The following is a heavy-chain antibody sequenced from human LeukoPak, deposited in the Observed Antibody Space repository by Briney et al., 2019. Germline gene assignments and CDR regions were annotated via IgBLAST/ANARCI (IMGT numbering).Heavy chain of an antibody. CDR2: INPNSGGT. CDR3: ARAEYQLSQFDL. J-gene: IGHJ2*01. D-gene: IGHD2-2*01. V-gene: IGHV1-2*02. CDR1: GHTFTGYY. Sequence: ASVKVSCKASGHTFTGYYMHWVRQAPGQGLEWMGWINPNSGGTNYAQKFQGRVTMTRDTSISTAYMELSRLRSDDTAVYHCARAEYQLSQFDLWGRGTLVTVSS.